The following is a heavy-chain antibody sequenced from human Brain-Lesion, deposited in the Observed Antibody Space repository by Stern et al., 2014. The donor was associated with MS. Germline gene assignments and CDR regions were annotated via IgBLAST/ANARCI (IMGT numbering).Heavy chain of an antibody. Sequence: QLVESVPGLVKPSETLSLTCTVAGGSVSSTSYAWAWIRQPPGKGLEWIGTIYYSGNTYYSPSLKSRLTLSLATPKNQFSLQLRSVTAADTAVYYCAGEEDIRYCSGGSCTGNWFDPWGQGTLVTVSS. D-gene: IGHD2-15*01. CDR2: IYYSGNT. CDR1: GGSVSSTSYA. V-gene: IGHV4-39*02. CDR3: AGEEDIRYCSGGSCTGNWFDP. J-gene: IGHJ5*02.